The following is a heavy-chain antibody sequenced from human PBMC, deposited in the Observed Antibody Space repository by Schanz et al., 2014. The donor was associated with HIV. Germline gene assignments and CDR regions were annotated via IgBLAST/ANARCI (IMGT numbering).Heavy chain of an antibody. CDR2: ISGSGGST. CDR1: GFTFSSYA. D-gene: IGHD2-15*01. CDR3: ARDLGYCGGGSCS. J-gene: IGHJ4*02. V-gene: IGHV3-23*04. Sequence: EVRLVESGGGLVQPGRSLRLSCAASGFTFSSYAMSWVRQAPGKGLEWVSAISGSGGSTYYADSVKGRFTISRDNSKNTLYLQMNSLRADDTGVYYCARDLGYCGGGSCSWGQGTLVTVSS.